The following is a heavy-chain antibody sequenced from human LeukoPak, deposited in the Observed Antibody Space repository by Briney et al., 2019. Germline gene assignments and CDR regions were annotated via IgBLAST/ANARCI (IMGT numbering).Heavy chain of an antibody. D-gene: IGHD2-2*01. CDR3: ARSTCSSTRFLLNWFDP. Sequence: ASVKVSCKASGYTFSTYAMHWVRQAPGQRLEWMGWINVGNGNTKYSQKFQGRVTITRDTLASKAYMELSSLRSEDTAVYYCARSTCSSTRFLLNWFDPWGQGTLVTVSS. CDR2: INVGNGNT. V-gene: IGHV1-3*01. J-gene: IGHJ5*02. CDR1: GYTFSTYA.